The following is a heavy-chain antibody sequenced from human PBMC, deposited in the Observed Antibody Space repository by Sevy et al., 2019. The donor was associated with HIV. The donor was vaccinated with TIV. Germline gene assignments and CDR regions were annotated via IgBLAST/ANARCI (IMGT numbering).Heavy chain of an antibody. CDR2: IYYSGST. D-gene: IGHD5-12*01. J-gene: IGHJ4*02. CDR1: GGSISSYY. V-gene: IGHV4-59*01. Sequence: SETLSLTCTVSGGSISSYYWRWIRQPPGMGLEWIGYIYYSGSTNYNPSLKSRVTISVDTSKNQFSLKLSSVTAADTAVYYCARESGGYSGYDSGGYFDYWGQGTLVTVSS. CDR3: ARESGGYSGYDSGGYFDY.